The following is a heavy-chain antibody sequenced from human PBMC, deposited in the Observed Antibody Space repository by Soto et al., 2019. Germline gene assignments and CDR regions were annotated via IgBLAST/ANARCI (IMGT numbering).Heavy chain of an antibody. CDR2: SSASGRSR. J-gene: IGHJ4*02. Sequence: GVSLRLSCVASGIEFSNYAMSWVRQAPGKGLEWVSISSASGRSRYHADSVKGRFTISRDNSKNTLYLHMTNLRAEDTAVYYCAKDGNWLDVYFDVWGQGTPVTVSS. CDR1: GIEFSNYA. D-gene: IGHD6-19*01. V-gene: IGHV3-23*01. CDR3: AKDGNWLDVYFDV.